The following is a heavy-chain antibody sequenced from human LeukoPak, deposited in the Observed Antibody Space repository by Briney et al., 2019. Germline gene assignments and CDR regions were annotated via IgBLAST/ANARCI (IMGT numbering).Heavy chain of an antibody. Sequence: SETLSLTCVVSGASISGYWWSWIRQPAGKGLEWIGYIYTSGSTNYNPSLESRVTISVDTSKNHFSLKLSSVTAADTAVYYCARTVVVTAIHFFDYWGQGTLVTVSS. D-gene: IGHD2-21*02. CDR3: ARTVVVTAIHFFDY. CDR1: GASISGYW. CDR2: IYTSGST. J-gene: IGHJ4*02. V-gene: IGHV4-4*09.